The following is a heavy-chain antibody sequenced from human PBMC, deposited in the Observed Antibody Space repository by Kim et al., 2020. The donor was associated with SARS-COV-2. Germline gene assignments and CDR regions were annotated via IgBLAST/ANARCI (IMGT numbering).Heavy chain of an antibody. CDR2: ISWNSGSI. D-gene: IGHD2-21*02. CDR1: GFTFDDYA. V-gene: IGHV3-9*01. CDR3: AKVVTAIEPGDY. J-gene: IGHJ4*02. Sequence: GGSLRLSCAASGFTFDDYAMHWVRQAPGKGLEWVSGISWNSGSIGYADSVKGRFTISRDNAKNSLYLQMNSLRAEDTALYYCAKVVTAIEPGDYWGQGTLVTVSS.